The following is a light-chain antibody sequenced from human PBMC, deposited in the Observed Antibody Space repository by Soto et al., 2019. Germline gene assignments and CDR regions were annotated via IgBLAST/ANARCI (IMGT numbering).Light chain of an antibody. V-gene: IGLV1-40*01. CDR2: GDT. J-gene: IGLJ2*01. CDR1: SSNIGAGYD. CDR3: QSYDSSLSVVV. Sequence: QSVLTQPPSVSGAPGQRDIISCTGSSSNIGAGYDVKWYQQLPGTAPKLLIYGDTNRPSGVPDRFSGSKSGTSASLAITGLQTEDEADYYCQSYDSSLSVVVFGGGTKLTVL.